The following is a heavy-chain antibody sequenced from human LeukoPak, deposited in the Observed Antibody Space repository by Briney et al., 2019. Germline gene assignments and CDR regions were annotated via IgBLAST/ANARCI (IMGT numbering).Heavy chain of an antibody. CDR2: INHSGST. V-gene: IGHV4-34*01. CDR1: GGSFSGYY. D-gene: IGHD6-13*01. Sequence: SETLSLTCAVYGGSFSGYYWSWIRQPPGKGLEWIGEINHSGSTNYNPSLKSRVTISVDTSKNQFSLKLSSVTAADTAVYYCARGGQYSSSWYIPDWGQGTLVTVSS. J-gene: IGHJ4*02. CDR3: ARGGQYSSSWYIPD.